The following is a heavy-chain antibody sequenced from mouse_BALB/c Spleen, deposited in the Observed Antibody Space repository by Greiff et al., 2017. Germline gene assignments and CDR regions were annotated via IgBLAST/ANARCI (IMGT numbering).Heavy chain of an antibody. Sequence: EVQLVESGGGLVQPGGSRKLSCAASGFTFSSFGMHWVRQAPEKGLEWVAYISSGSSTIYYADTVKGRFTISRDNPKNTLFLQMTSLRSEDTAMYYCARGRRYDGVYAMEDWGQGTSVTVSS. J-gene: IGHJ4*01. D-gene: IGHD2-14*01. CDR3: ARGRRYDGVYAMED. CDR2: ISSGSSTI. CDR1: GFTFSSFG. V-gene: IGHV5-17*02.